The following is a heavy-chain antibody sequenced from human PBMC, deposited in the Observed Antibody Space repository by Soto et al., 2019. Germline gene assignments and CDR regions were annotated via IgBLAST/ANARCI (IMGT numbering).Heavy chain of an antibody. D-gene: IGHD3-3*01. CDR1: GYTFTSYG. CDR2: ISAYNGNT. Sequence: ASVKVSCKASGYTFTSYGISWVRQAPGQGLEWMGWISAYNGNTNYAQKLQGRVTMTTDTSTSTAYMELRSLRSDDTAVYYCARITIFGVVIIGWFAPWGQGTLVTVSS. V-gene: IGHV1-18*01. J-gene: IGHJ5*02. CDR3: ARITIFGVVIIGWFAP.